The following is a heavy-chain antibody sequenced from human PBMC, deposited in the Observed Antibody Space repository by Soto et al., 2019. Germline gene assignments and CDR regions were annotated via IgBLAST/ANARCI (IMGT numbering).Heavy chain of an antibody. Sequence: SETLSLTCTVSGGSISSYYWSWIRQPPGKGLEWIGYIYYSGSTNYNPSLKSRVTISVDTSKNQFSLKLSSVTAADTAVYYCARLRLQQYYYYYGIEVWGQGTTVT. CDR2: IYYSGST. D-gene: IGHD6-13*01. CDR3: ARLRLQQYYYYYGIEV. V-gene: IGHV4-59*01. J-gene: IGHJ6*02. CDR1: GGSISSYY.